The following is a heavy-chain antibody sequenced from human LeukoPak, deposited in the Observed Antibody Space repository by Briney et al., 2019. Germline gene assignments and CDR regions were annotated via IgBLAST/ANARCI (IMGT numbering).Heavy chain of an antibody. Sequence: PSETLSLTCTVSGYSITSAYYWGWIRQPPGKGLEWIGRIHSSETTIYSPSLKSRVTMSLDMAKKQFSLKVTSVTAADTAVYYCARVGYGGYGVLDYWGLGILVTVSS. J-gene: IGHJ4*02. CDR3: ARVGYGGYGVLDY. CDR2: IHSSETT. V-gene: IGHV4-38-2*02. D-gene: IGHD4-17*01. CDR1: GYSITSAYY.